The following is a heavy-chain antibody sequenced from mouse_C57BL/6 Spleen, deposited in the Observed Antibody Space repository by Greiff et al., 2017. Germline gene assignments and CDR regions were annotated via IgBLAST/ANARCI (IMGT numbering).Heavy chain of an antibody. J-gene: IGHJ2*01. Sequence: VQLQQSGAELARPGASVKLSCKASGYTFTSYGISWVKQRTGQGLEWIGEIYPRSGNTYYNEKFKGKATLTADKSSSTAYMELRSLTSEDSAVXFGARSGYYGSSNYFDYWGQGTTLTVSA. V-gene: IGHV1-81*01. CDR2: IYPRSGNT. CDR3: ARSGYYGSSNYFDY. D-gene: IGHD1-1*01. CDR1: GYTFTSYG.